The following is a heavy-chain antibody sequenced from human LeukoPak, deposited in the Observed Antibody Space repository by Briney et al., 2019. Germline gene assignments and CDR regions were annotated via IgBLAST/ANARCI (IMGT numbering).Heavy chain of an antibody. D-gene: IGHD5-18*01. V-gene: IGHV5-51*01. CDR3: ARLAADTAMVIGFDY. Sequence: GESLKISCKGSGYSFTSYWIGWVRQMPGKGLEWMGIIYPGDSDTRYSPSFQGQVTISADKSISTACLQWSSLKASDTAMYYCARLAADTAMVIGFDYWGQGTLVTVSS. J-gene: IGHJ4*02. CDR2: IYPGDSDT. CDR1: GYSFTSYW.